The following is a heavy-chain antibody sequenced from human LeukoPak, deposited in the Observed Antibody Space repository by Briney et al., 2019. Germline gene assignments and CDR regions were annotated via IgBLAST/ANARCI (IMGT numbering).Heavy chain of an antibody. Sequence: GRSLRLSCAASGFTFSRYAMHWVRQAPGKGLEWVAFISYDGSDKYYADSVKGRFTISRDNSKNTLYLQMNSLRAEDTAVYYCAKFKAAAVFRYYGMDVWGQGTTVTVSS. V-gene: IGHV3-30-3*02. CDR3: AKFKAAAVFRYYGMDV. D-gene: IGHD6-13*01. J-gene: IGHJ6*02. CDR2: ISYDGSDK. CDR1: GFTFSRYA.